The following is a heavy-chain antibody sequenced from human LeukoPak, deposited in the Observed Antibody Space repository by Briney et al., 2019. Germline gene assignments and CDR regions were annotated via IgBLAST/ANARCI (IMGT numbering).Heavy chain of an antibody. V-gene: IGHV4-34*01. Sequence: SETLSLTCAVYGGSFSGYYWSWIRQPPGKGLEWIGEINHSGSTNYNPSLKSRVTISVDTSKNQFSLKLSSVTAADTAVYYCARIGGSSSSGDYWGQGTLVTVSS. J-gene: IGHJ4*02. CDR1: GGSFSGYY. CDR2: INHSGST. CDR3: ARIGGSSSSGDY. D-gene: IGHD6-6*01.